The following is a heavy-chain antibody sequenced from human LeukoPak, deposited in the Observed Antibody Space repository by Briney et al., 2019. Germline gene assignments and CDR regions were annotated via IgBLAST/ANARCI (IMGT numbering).Heavy chain of an antibody. V-gene: IGHV3-48*03. CDR3: ARDNYDSSGYYFD. D-gene: IGHD3-22*01. J-gene: IGHJ4*02. CDR1: GFTFSSYE. CDR2: ISSSGSTM. Sequence: HPGGSLRLSCAASGFTFSSYEMNWVRQAPGKGLEWVSYISSSGSTMYYADSVKGRFTISRDNAKNSLYLQMNSLRAEDTAVYYCARDNYDSSGYYFDWGQGTLVTVSS.